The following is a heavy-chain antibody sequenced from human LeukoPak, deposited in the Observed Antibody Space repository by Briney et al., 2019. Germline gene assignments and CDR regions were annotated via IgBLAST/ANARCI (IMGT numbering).Heavy chain of an antibody. J-gene: IGHJ6*02. CDR1: GFTFSSYA. Sequence: GRSLRLSCAASGFTFSSYAMHWIRQAPGKGLEWVAVISYDGSNKYYADSVKGRFTISRDNSKSTLYLQMNSLRAEDTAVYYCARDRRGIQLWLRSYYYGMDVWGQGTTVTVSS. CDR2: ISYDGSNK. V-gene: IGHV3-30-3*01. CDR3: ARDRRGIQLWLRSYYYGMDV. D-gene: IGHD5-18*01.